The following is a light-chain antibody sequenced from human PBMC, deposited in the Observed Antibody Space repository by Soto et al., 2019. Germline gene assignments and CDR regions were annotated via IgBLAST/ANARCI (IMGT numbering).Light chain of an antibody. J-gene: IGKJ5*01. Sequence: EIVLTQSPGTLSLSPGQRATLSCRASERLSSVYLAWYQQRPGQPPRLLIYGASNKATGIPDRLSGSGSGTDFTLIISRLEPEDVAIYYCQQYGGSPRITFGQGTRLEIK. CDR3: QQYGGSPRIT. CDR1: ERLSSVY. CDR2: GAS. V-gene: IGKV3-20*01.